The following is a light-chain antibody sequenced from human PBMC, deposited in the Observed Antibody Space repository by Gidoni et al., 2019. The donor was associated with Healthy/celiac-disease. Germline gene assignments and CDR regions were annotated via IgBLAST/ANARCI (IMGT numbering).Light chain of an antibody. CDR2: AES. Sequence: DIQMTQSPSSLSASVGERVTITCRASQGISNSLAWYQQKPGKAPKLLLYAESRVESGVPSRFSGSGSGTDYTLNISSLQPEDFATYYCQQYYSTWYTFGQGTKLEIK. CDR3: QQYYSTWYT. J-gene: IGKJ2*01. V-gene: IGKV1-NL1*01. CDR1: QGISNS.